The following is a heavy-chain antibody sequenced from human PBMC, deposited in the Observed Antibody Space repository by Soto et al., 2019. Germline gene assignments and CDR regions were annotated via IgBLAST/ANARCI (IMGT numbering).Heavy chain of an antibody. CDR3: ARGDGPLVV. D-gene: IGHD3-10*01. J-gene: IGHJ3*01. V-gene: IGHV3-66*01. Sequence: EVQLVESGGGLVQPGGSLRLSCAASGFIVSSNYMSWVRQAPGKGLEWVSVIYTSGSTYYADSVKGRFTISRDNSKNIVYFEMNGLRAEDTAVYYCARGDGPLVVGAKGTLVTVS. CDR1: GFIVSSNY. CDR2: IYTSGST.